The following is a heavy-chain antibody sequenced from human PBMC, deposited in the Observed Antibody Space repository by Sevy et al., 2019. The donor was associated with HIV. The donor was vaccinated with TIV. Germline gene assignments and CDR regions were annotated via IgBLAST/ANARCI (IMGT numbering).Heavy chain of an antibody. D-gene: IGHD3-3*01. CDR2: IKQDESEK. V-gene: IGHV3-7*01. CDR1: GFSFSHYW. Sequence: GGYLRLSCAASGFSFSHYWMHWVRQAPGKGLEWVANIKQDESEKYYVASVKGRFTISIDNAKNSVYLQMNSLIPEDTAIYYCARHKSGSFDYWGQGTLVTVSS. J-gene: IGHJ4*02. CDR3: ARHKSGSFDY.